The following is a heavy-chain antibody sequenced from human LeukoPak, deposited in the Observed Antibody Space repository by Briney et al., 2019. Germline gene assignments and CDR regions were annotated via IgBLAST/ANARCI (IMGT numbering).Heavy chain of an antibody. D-gene: IGHD2-15*01. CDR3: AKDLDCSGGTCHKTVDY. CDR1: GFTFSSYG. Sequence: GRSLRLSCAASGFTFSSYGMHWVRQAPGKGLEWVAVIWYDGSNKYYADSVKGRFTISRDNSKNTLHLQMNSLSSEDTAVYYCAKDLDCSGGTCHKTVDYGGRGTLVTVSS. J-gene: IGHJ4*02. CDR2: IWYDGSNK. V-gene: IGHV3-33*06.